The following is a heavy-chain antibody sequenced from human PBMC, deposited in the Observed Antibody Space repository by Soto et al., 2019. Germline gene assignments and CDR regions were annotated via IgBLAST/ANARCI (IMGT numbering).Heavy chain of an antibody. CDR1: GFTFSSYG. V-gene: IGHV3-33*01. CDR2: IWYDGSNK. J-gene: IGHJ6*02. D-gene: IGHD2-15*01. CDR3: ARDGDIVVVVAATGHYYGMDV. Sequence: QVQLVESGGVVVQPGRSLRLSWAAPGFTFSSYGMHWVRQAPGKGLEWVAVIWYDGSNKYYADSVKGRFPIFIDNSKNPLYLQMNSLRAEDTAVYYCARDGDIVVVVAATGHYYGMDVWGQGTTVTVSS.